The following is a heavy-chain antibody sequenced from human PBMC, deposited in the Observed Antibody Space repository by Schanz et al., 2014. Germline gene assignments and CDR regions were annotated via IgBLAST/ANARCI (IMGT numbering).Heavy chain of an antibody. CDR3: AKSYDTSGYSGFDY. CDR1: GFTFSGYG. J-gene: IGHJ4*02. Sequence: VVESGVGLVKPGGSLRLSCAASGFTFSGYGMHWVRQAPGKGLEWVAVISYHGSERYYADSVKGRFTISRDNSKNTLYLQMNSLRTEDTAVYFCAKSYDTSGYSGFDYWGQGTLVTVSS. V-gene: IGHV3-30*18. CDR2: ISYHGSER. D-gene: IGHD3-22*01.